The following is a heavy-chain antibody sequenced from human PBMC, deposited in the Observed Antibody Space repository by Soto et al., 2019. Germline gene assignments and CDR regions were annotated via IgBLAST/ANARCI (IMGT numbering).Heavy chain of an antibody. D-gene: IGHD5-12*01. CDR2: IKEDGSEK. CDR3: ARAGYSAYDERNIDH. Sequence: GGSLRLSCAASGFTLSAYWMHWVRQAPGKGLEWVANIKEDGSEKYYVDSVEGRFTISRDNAKNSLYLQMNSLTVEDTAVYYCARAGYSAYDERNIDHWGQGTLVTVSS. CDR1: GFTLSAYW. V-gene: IGHV3-7*04. J-gene: IGHJ4*02.